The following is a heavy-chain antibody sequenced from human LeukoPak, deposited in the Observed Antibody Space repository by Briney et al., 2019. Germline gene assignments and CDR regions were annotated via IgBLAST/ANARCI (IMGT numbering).Heavy chain of an antibody. J-gene: IGHJ4*02. Sequence: ASVKVSCKASGYTFTGYYMHWVRQAAGQGLEWMGWIHPNSGDTNYAQKFQGRVTMTRDTSISTAHMDLSKLTDDDTAVYYCARGLLDYWGQGTLVTVSS. CDR3: ARGLLDY. CDR1: GYTFTGYY. V-gene: IGHV1-2*02. CDR2: IHPNSGDT.